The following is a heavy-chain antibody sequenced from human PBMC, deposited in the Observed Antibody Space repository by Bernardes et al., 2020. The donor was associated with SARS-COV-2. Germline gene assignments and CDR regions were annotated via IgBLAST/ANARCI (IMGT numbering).Heavy chain of an antibody. D-gene: IGHD3-16*01. CDR1: RFTFSSYS. V-gene: IGHV3-48*01. CDR3: ARGIYTFRSEGVYFDY. Sequence: GGSLRLSCAASRFTFSSYSMNWVRQAPGKGLEWVSYISSSISTIYYADSVKGRFTISRDNAKNSLYLQMNSLRAEDTAMYYCARGIYTFRSEGVYFDYWGQGTLVTVSS. J-gene: IGHJ4*02. CDR2: ISSSISTI.